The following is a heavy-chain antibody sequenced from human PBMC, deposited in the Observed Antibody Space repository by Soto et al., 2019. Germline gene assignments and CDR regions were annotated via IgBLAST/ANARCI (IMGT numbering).Heavy chain of an antibody. V-gene: IGHV3-13*01. Sequence: EVLLVESGGGLVQPGGALRLSCVASGFTFSSHDMHWVRQVPGKGLEWVSGTGTTGDTYYPGSVKGRVIVSKEDAKNSLFLQMNNMRAEDTAVYYCARDQRSADGSWFFDLWGRGTLVTVSS. J-gene: IGHJ2*01. CDR3: ARDQRSADGSWFFDL. CDR1: GFTFSSHD. D-gene: IGHD6-25*01. CDR2: TGTTGDT.